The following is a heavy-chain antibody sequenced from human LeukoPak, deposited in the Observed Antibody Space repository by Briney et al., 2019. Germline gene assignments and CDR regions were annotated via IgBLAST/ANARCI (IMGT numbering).Heavy chain of an antibody. D-gene: IGHD3-9*01. Sequence: ASVKVSCKASGGTFSSYAISWVRQAPGQGLEWMGGIIPIFGTANYAQKFQGRVTITADESTSTAYMELSSLRFEDTALYYCARGTVLRYFDWLLWDAFDIWGQGTMVTVSS. V-gene: IGHV1-69*13. CDR1: GGTFSSYA. CDR3: ARGTVLRYFDWLLWDAFDI. J-gene: IGHJ3*02. CDR2: IIPIFGTA.